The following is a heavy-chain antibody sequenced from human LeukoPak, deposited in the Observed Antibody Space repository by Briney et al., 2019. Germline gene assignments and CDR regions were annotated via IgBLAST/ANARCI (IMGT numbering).Heavy chain of an antibody. D-gene: IGHD3-3*01. CDR1: GFTVSSNY. V-gene: IGHV3-53*01. J-gene: IGHJ5*02. CDR3: ARNQRNPYDFWSGPRFDP. Sequence: PGGSLRLSCAASGFTVSSNYMSWVRQAPGKGLEWVSVIYSGGSTYYADSVKGRFTISRDNSKNTLYLQMNSLRAEDTAVYYCARNQRNPYDFWSGPRFDPWGQGTLVTVSS. CDR2: IYSGGST.